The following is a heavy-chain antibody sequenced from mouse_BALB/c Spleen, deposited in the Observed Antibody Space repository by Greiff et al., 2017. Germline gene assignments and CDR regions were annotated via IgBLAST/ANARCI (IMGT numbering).Heavy chain of an antibody. Sequence: VQLQQSGAELARPGASVKMSCKASGYTFTSYTMHWVKQRPEQGLEWIGYINPSSGYTNYNQKFKDKATLTADKSSSTAYMQLSSLTSEDSAVYYCASGNYYGSSYAMDYWGQGTSVTVSS. V-gene: IGHV1-4*01. J-gene: IGHJ4*01. D-gene: IGHD1-1*01. CDR3: ASGNYYGSSYAMDY. CDR1: GYTFTSYT. CDR2: INPSSGYT.